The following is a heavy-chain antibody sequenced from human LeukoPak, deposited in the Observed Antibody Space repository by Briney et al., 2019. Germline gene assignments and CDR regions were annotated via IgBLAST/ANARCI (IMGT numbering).Heavy chain of an antibody. CDR2: ISYDGSNK. CDR1: GFTFSSYG. Sequence: PGRSLRLSCAASGFTFSSYGMHWVRQAPGKGLEWVAVISYDGSNKYNADPVKGRFTISRDNSKNTLYLQMNSLRAEDTAVYYCVIDFQYFDWLLSHTFDYWGQGTLVTVSS. J-gene: IGHJ4*02. D-gene: IGHD3-9*01. V-gene: IGHV3-30*03. CDR3: VIDFQYFDWLLSHTFDY.